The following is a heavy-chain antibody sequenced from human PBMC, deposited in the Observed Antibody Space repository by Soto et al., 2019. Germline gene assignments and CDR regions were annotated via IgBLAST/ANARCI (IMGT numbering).Heavy chain of an antibody. CDR1: GGSISSGGYS. CDR3: ARRHGSCFDY. J-gene: IGHJ4*02. Sequence: PSETLSLTCAVSGGSISSGGYSWSWIRQPPGKGLEWIGYMYHSGSTYYNPSLKSRVTISVDTSKNQFSLKLSSVTAADTAVYYCARRHGSCFDYWGQGTLVTVSS. V-gene: IGHV4-30-2*01. CDR2: MYHSGST.